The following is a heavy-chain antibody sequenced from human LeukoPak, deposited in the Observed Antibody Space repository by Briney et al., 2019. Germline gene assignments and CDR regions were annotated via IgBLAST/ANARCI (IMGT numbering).Heavy chain of an antibody. J-gene: IGHJ4*02. CDR3: AKDYYDSSGYYDSSHAY. V-gene: IGHV3-30*02. CDR1: GFTFSSYG. D-gene: IGHD3-22*01. Sequence: GGSPRLSCAASGFTFSSYGMHWVRQAPGKGLEWVAFIRYDGSTKYYADSVKGGFTISRDNSKNTLYLQMNSLRAEDTAVYYCAKDYYDSSGYYDSSHAYWGQGTLVTVSS. CDR2: IRYDGSTK.